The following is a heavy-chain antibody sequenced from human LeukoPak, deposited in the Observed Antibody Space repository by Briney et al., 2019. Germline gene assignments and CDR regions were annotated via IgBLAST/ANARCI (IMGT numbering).Heavy chain of an antibody. CDR2: ISGSGVST. CDR3: AKSGYNRFDY. J-gene: IGHJ4*02. D-gene: IGHD5-24*01. V-gene: IGHV3-23*01. CDR1: GFIFSSYA. Sequence: PGGSLRLSCAASGFIFSSYAMSWVRQAPGKGLEWVSTISGSGVSTYTADSLKGRFTVSRDKSTNTLYLQMNSLRAEDTAFYYCAKSGYNRFDYWGQGTRVTVSS.